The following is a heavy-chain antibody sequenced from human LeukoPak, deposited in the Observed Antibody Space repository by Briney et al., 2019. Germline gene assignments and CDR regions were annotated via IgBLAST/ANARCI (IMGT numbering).Heavy chain of an antibody. V-gene: IGHV1-2*02. J-gene: IGHJ4*02. Sequence: EASVKVSCKPSGYTFTAYNIHWVRQAPGQGLEWMGWMNPNSGDTNYAQNFQGRVTMTRDTSISTAYMELSSLRSDDTAVYFYLRGGGRSYCDYWGQGTPATVSS. CDR3: LRGGGRSYCDY. CDR1: GYTFTAYN. D-gene: IGHD2-15*01. CDR2: MNPNSGDT.